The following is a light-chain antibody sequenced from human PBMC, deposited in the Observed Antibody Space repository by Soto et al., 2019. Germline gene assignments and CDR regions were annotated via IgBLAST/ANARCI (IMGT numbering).Light chain of an antibody. CDR1: QSVSGN. CDR3: QQYDSSPWT. J-gene: IGKJ1*01. Sequence: EVVMTQSPATLSVSPGDRVTLSCRASQSVSGNLAWYQQKPGQTPRLLIYDASNRATGIPARFSGSGSGTDFTLTISRLEPEDSAVYYCQQYDSSPWTFGQGTKVDIK. CDR2: DAS. V-gene: IGKV3D-15*01.